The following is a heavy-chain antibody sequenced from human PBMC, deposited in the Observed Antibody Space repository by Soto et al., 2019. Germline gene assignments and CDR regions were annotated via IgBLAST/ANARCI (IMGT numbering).Heavy chain of an antibody. CDR1: GFTFSDHY. J-gene: IGHJ2*01. D-gene: IGHD4-17*01. V-gene: IGHV3-72*01. Sequence: EVQLVESGGGLVQPGGSLRLSCAASGFTFSDHYMDWVRQAPGKGLEWVGRTRNKANSYTTEYAASVKGRFTISRDDSKNSLYLQMNILKTEDTAVYYCARDVRPDYGDYYFDLWGRGTLVTVSS. CDR3: ARDVRPDYGDYYFDL. CDR2: TRNKANSYTT.